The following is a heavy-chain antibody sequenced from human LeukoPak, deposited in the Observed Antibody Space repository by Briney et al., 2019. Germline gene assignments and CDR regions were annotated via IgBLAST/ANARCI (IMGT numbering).Heavy chain of an antibody. CDR1: EFSFSTNW. Sequence: GESLKISCAASEFSFSTNWMHWVRQTPGKGLEWVAELNEDGSVKYYVDSVKGRFTISRDNAKSLLFLQMYNLRTEDTGVYFCANVPRSTVSYWGRGTLVTVSS. D-gene: IGHD2-2*01. CDR3: ANVPRSTVSY. J-gene: IGHJ4*02. V-gene: IGHV3-7*01. CDR2: LNEDGSVK.